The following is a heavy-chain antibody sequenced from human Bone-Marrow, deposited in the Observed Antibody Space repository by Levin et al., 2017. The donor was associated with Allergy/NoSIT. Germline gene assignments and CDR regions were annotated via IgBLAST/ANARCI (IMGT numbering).Heavy chain of an antibody. Sequence: SQTLSLTCTVSGDSISSGDFYWSWIRLPPGKGLELIGYIYYSGSTYYNPSLKSRVTISVDRTRVHFSLKLTSLTAADTAVYYCARGYDSGGYYSALDYWGRGTLVTVSS. V-gene: IGHV4-30-4*01. CDR3: ARGYDSGGYYSALDY. CDR2: IYYSGST. D-gene: IGHD3-22*01. J-gene: IGHJ4*02. CDR1: GDSISSGDFY.